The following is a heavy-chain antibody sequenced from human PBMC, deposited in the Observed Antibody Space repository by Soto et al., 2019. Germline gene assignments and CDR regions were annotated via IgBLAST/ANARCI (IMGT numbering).Heavy chain of an antibody. CDR2: ITSSGTAT. CDR1: GFTFSTYN. V-gene: IGHV3-48*01. J-gene: IGHJ4*02. CDR3: ERGRDYWIVYLGGLDD. Sequence: EVQLVESGGDLVQPGGSLRLSCAASGFTFSTYNMNWVRQAPGKGLEWVAYITSSGTATYYAESVKGRFTISRDNAWNSLYLQMNSLRVDDTAVYYCERGRDYWIVYLGGLDDWGQGTLVTVFS. D-gene: IGHD3-3*01.